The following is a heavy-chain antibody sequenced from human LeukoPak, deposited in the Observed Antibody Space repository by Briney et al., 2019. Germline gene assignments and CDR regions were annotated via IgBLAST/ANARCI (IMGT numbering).Heavy chain of an antibody. CDR2: IYYSGDT. V-gene: IGHV4-39*07. CDR3: ARGVDYAFDI. J-gene: IGHJ3*02. Sequence: SETLSLTCTVSGDSISSSTFSWGWVRQPPGKGLEWIGNIYYSGDTNYNPSLKSRVTISVDTSKNQSSLTLSSVTAADTAVYYCARGVDYAFDIWGQGTMVTVSS. D-gene: IGHD5-12*01. CDR1: GDSISSSTFS.